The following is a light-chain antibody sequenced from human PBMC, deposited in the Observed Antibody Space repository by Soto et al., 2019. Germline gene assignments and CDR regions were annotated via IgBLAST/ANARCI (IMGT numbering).Light chain of an antibody. CDR3: HQGNSFPIT. Sequence: DVEMTPSPSSLSASVGDRVTITCRASQSISSWLAWYQQKPGKAPKLLIYAASSLPTGFPSRFSGSGSGTDFTLTISSLEPEDFAVYYCHQGNSFPITFGQGTRLEIK. V-gene: IGKV1-12*01. J-gene: IGKJ5*01. CDR1: QSISSW. CDR2: AAS.